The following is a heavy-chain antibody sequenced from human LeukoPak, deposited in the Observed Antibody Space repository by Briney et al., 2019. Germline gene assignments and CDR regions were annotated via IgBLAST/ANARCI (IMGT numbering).Heavy chain of an antibody. Sequence: SETLSLTCTVSGGSISSYYWSWIRQPPGKGPEWIGYIYYSGSTNYNPSLKSRVTISVDTSKNQFSLKLSSVTAADTAVYYCASSIAAAGNFDYWGQGTLVTVSS. D-gene: IGHD6-13*01. J-gene: IGHJ4*02. CDR3: ASSIAAAGNFDY. CDR2: IYYSGST. V-gene: IGHV4-59*01. CDR1: GGSISSYY.